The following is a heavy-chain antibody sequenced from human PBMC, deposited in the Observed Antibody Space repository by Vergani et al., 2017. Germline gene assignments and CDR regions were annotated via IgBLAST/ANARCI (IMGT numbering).Heavy chain of an antibody. CDR1: GDSINNGNYS. V-gene: IGHV4-39*07. CDR2: VYYNGST. Sequence: QLQLQESGPGLVKPSETLSLTCIVSGDSINNGNYSWGWIRQPPGKGLEWIGSVYYNGSTYYNPSLKSRVTISVDTSKNQFSLKLSSVTAADTAVYYCASSSEVDTAMYVGAFDIWGQGTMVTVSS. CDR3: ASSSEVDTAMYVGAFDI. J-gene: IGHJ3*02. D-gene: IGHD5-18*01.